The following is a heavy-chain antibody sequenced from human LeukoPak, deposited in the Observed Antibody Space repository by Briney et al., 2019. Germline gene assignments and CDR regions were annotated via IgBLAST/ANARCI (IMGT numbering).Heavy chain of an antibody. J-gene: IGHJ3*02. CDR1: GYTFTGYY. D-gene: IGHD3-10*01. CDR2: INPNSGGT. V-gene: IGHV1-2*02. Sequence: ASVKVSCKASGYTFTGYYMHWVGQAPGQGLDWMRWINPNSGGTNYAQKFQGRVTMTRDTSISTAYMELSRLRSDDTAVYYCARVLWFGELVFGAFDIWGQGTMVTVSS. CDR3: ARVLWFGELVFGAFDI.